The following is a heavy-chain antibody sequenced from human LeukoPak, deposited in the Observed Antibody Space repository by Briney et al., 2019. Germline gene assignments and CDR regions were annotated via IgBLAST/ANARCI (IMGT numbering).Heavy chain of an antibody. CDR1: GFTFSSYA. Sequence: GGSLRLSCAASGFTFSSYAMSWVRQAPGKGLEWVSAISGSGGSTYYADSVKGRFTISRDNSKNTLYLQMNSLRAEDTAVYYCAKRSSHYGDYPSGYYYGMDVWGQGTTVTVSS. CDR2: ISGSGGST. J-gene: IGHJ6*02. CDR3: AKRSSHYGDYPSGYYYGMDV. D-gene: IGHD4-17*01. V-gene: IGHV3-23*01.